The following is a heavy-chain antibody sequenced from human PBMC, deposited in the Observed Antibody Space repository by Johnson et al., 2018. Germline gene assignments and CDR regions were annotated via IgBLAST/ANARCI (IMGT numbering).Heavy chain of an antibody. CDR2: ISRGVYSI. D-gene: IGHD5-12*01. Sequence: SCAASGFTFSDYYMSWVRQAPGKGLEWFSYISRGVYSIYNADSLKGRFTISRDNAKNSLYLQMNSLRAAEPALYYCAKEKVATKLPFYYYYMDGWGIGTTVTVSS. CDR3: AKEKVATKLPFYYYYMDG. CDR1: GFTFSDYY. J-gene: IGHJ6*03. V-gene: IGHV3-11*01.